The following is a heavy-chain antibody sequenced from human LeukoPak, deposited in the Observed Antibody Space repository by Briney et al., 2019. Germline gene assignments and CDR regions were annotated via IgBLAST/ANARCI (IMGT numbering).Heavy chain of an antibody. Sequence: SQTLSLTCAVSGGSISSGGYSWSWIRQPPGKGLEWIGYIYYSGSTYYNQPLKSRVTISVATSKNQFSLKLSSVTAADTAVYYCARDSQDVATRYYYYMDVWGKGTTVTVS. V-gene: IGHV4-30-4*07. CDR3: ARDSQDVATRYYYYMDV. CDR1: GGSISSGGYS. D-gene: IGHD5-12*01. CDR2: IYYSGST. J-gene: IGHJ6*03.